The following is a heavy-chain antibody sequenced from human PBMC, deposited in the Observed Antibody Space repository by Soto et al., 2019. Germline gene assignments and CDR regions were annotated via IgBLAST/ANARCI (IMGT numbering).Heavy chain of an antibody. Sequence: GGSLRLSCSASGFTFSSYAMHWVRQAPGKGLEYVSAISSNGGSTYYADSVKGRFTISRDNSKNTLYLQMSSLRAEDTAVYYCVKGAQLWLLGFDYWGQGTLVTVSS. CDR3: VKGAQLWLLGFDY. D-gene: IGHD5-18*01. J-gene: IGHJ4*02. CDR2: ISSNGGST. V-gene: IGHV3-64D*08. CDR1: GFTFSSYA.